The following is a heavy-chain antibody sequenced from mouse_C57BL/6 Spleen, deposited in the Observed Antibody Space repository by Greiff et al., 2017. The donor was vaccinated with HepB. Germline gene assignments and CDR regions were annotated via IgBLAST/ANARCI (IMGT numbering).Heavy chain of an antibody. CDR2: LYPGSGST. CDR1: GYTFTSYW. Sequence: VQLQQPGAELVKPGASVKMSCKASGYTFTSYWITWVKQRPGQGLEWIGDLYPGSGSTNYNEKFKSKATLTVDTSSSTAYMHLSSLTSEDSAVYYCARYYYGSSYNWYFDVWGTGTTVTVSS. D-gene: IGHD1-1*01. CDR3: ARYYYGSSYNWYFDV. V-gene: IGHV1-55*01. J-gene: IGHJ1*03.